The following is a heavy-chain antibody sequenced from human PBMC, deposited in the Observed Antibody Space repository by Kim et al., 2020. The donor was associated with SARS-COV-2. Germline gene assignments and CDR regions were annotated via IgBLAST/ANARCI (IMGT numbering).Heavy chain of an antibody. CDR3: ARARITAMVKPPDY. V-gene: IGHV1-69*04. CDR1: GGTFSSYA. J-gene: IGHJ4*02. CDR2: IIPILGIA. Sequence: SVKVSCKASGGTFSSYAISWVRQAPGQGLEWMGRIIPILGIANYAQKFQGRVTITADKSTSTAYMELSSLRSEDTAVYYCARARITAMVKPPDYWGQGTLVTVSS. D-gene: IGHD5-18*01.